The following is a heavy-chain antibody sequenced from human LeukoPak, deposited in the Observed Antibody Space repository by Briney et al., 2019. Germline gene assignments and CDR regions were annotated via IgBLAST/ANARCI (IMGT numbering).Heavy chain of an antibody. V-gene: IGHV3-53*01. D-gene: IGHD3-22*01. CDR1: GFTFSSYS. Sequence: GGSLRLSCAASGFTFSSYSMNWVRQAPGKGLEWVSVIYSGGSTYYADSVKGRFAISRDNSKNTLYLQMNSLRAEDTAVYYCARDSSGPQAFDIWGQGTMVTVSS. CDR2: IYSGGST. CDR3: ARDSSGPQAFDI. J-gene: IGHJ3*02.